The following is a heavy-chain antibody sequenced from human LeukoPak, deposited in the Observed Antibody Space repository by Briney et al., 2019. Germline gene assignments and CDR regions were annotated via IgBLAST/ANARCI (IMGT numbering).Heavy chain of an antibody. V-gene: IGHV4-34*01. J-gene: IGHJ5*02. CDR1: GGSFSGYY. Sequence: PSETLSLTCAVYGGSFSGYYWSWIRQPPGKGLEWIGEINHSGSTNYNPSLKSRVTISVDKSKNQFSLKLNSVTAADTAVYYCARTGRKSHWFDPWGQGTLVTVSS. CDR3: ARTGRKSHWFDP. CDR2: INHSGST. D-gene: IGHD1-1*01.